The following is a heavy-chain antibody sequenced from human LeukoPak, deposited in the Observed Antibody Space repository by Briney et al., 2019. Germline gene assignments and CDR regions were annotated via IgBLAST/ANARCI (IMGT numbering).Heavy chain of an antibody. CDR2: ISSSSSTI. CDR1: GFTFSSYS. CDR3: ASPSVPGGTTVVNVGFDY. Sequence: GGSLRLSCAASGFTFSSYSMNWVRQAPGKGLEWVSYISSSSSTIYYADSVKGRFTISRDNAKNSLYLQMNSLRAEDTAVYYCASPSVPGGTTVVNVGFDYWGQGTLVTVSS. J-gene: IGHJ4*02. D-gene: IGHD4-23*01. V-gene: IGHV3-48*04.